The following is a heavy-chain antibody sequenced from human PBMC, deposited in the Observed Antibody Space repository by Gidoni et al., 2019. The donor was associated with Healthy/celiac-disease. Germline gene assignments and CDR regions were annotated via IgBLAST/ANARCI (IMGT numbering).Heavy chain of an antibody. CDR2: IYYSGST. Sequence: QVQLQESGPGLVKPSQTLSLTCTVSGGSISSGGYYWSWIRQHPGKGLEWIGYIYYSGSTYYNPSLKSRVTISVDTSKNQSSLKLSSVTAADTAVYYCARECTMVRGVPVRWFDPWGQGTLVTVSS. V-gene: IGHV4-31*03. D-gene: IGHD3-10*01. J-gene: IGHJ5*02. CDR3: ARECTMVRGVPVRWFDP. CDR1: GGSISSGGYY.